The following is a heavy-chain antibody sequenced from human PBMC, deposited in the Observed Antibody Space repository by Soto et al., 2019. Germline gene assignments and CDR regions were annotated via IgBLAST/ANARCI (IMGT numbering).Heavy chain of an antibody. CDR3: ARDLKSRWELHY. CDR2: ISAYNGNT. D-gene: IGHD1-26*01. V-gene: IGHV1-18*04. J-gene: IGHJ4*02. Sequence: GASVKVSCKASGYTFTIYGISCVLQAPGQGLDWMGWISAYNGNTNYAQKLQGRVTMTTDTSTSTAYMELRSLRSDDTAVYYCARDLKSRWELHYWGQGTLVTVSS. CDR1: GYTFTIYG.